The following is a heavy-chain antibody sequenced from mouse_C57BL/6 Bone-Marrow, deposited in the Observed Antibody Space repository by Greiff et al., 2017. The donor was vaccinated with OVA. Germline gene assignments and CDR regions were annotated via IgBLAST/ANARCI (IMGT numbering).Heavy chain of an antibody. D-gene: IGHD5-1-1*01. Sequence: VMLVESGPELVKPGASVKISCKASGYAFSSSWMNWVKQRPGKGLEWIGRIYPGDGDTNYNGKFKGKATLTADKSSSTAYMQLSSLTSEDSAVYFCARFEIPPYWYFDVWGTGTTVTVSS. CDR1: GYAFSSSW. V-gene: IGHV1-82*01. CDR2: IYPGDGDT. J-gene: IGHJ1*03. CDR3: ARFEIPPYWYFDV.